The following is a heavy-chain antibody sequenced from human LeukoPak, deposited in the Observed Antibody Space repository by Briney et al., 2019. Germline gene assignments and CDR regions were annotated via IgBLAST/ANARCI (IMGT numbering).Heavy chain of an antibody. Sequence: GGSLRLSCAASGFTFSSYSMNWVRQAPGKGLEWVSSISSSSSYIYCADSVKGRFTISRDNAKNSLYLQMNSLRAEDTAVYYCARVGSTSTFDYWGQGTLVTVSS. V-gene: IGHV3-21*01. J-gene: IGHJ4*02. CDR3: ARVGSTSTFDY. CDR1: GFTFSSYS. CDR2: ISSSSSYI. D-gene: IGHD2-2*01.